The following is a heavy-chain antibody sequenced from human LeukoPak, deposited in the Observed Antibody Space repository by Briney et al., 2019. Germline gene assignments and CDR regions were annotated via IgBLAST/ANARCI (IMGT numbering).Heavy chain of an antibody. J-gene: IGHJ4*02. CDR1: GDSITNYY. Sequence: SETLSLTCTVSGDSITNYYWAWIRQSAGKGLEWIRRMYTTGSTKYSPSFESRVTMPRDASKNQFSLRLNSVTAADTAIYYCARIYSRGWSLDSWGPGTLATVSS. V-gene: IGHV4-4*07. CDR3: ARIYSRGWSLDS. D-gene: IGHD6-19*01. CDR2: MYTTGST.